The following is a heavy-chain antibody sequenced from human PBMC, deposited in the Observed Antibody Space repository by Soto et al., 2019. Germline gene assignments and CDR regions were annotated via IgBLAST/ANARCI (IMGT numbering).Heavy chain of an antibody. CDR2: ISGSGGST. CDR1: GFTFSSYA. D-gene: IGHD6-19*01. Sequence: GGSLRLSCAASGFTFSSYAMSWVRQAPGKGLEWVSAISGSGGSTYYADSVKGRFTISRDNSKNTLYLQMNSRRAEDTAVYYCAKGGSGCYSYGMDVWGQGTTVTVSS. J-gene: IGHJ6*02. CDR3: AKGGSGCYSYGMDV. V-gene: IGHV3-23*01.